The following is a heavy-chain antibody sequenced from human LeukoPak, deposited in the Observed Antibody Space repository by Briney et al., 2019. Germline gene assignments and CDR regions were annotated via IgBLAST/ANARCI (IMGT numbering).Heavy chain of an antibody. CDR3: ARGDIVVVPAAIDGFDY. Sequence: PGGSLRLSCAASGFTFSDYYMSWIRQAPGKGLEWVSYISSSGSTIYYADSVKGRFTISRDNAKNSLYLQMNSLRAEDTAVYHCARGDIVVVPAAIDGFDYWGQGTLVTVSS. CDR1: GFTFSDYY. CDR2: ISSSGSTI. D-gene: IGHD2-2*02. V-gene: IGHV3-11*01. J-gene: IGHJ4*02.